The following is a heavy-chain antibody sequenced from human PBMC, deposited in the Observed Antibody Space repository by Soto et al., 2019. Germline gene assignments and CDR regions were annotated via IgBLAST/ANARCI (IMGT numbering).Heavy chain of an antibody. Sequence: GGSLTLFCAASGFTFSGSAMHWVRQASGKGLEWVGRIRSKANSYATAYAASVKGRFTISRDDSKNTAYLQMSSLKTEDTAVYYCTRQRERNYDFLEWLFRMIGGSHYYYGMDVWRQGTTVTV. J-gene: IGHJ6*02. CDR2: IRSKANSYAT. V-gene: IGHV3-73*01. CDR3: TRQRERNYDFLEWLFRMIGGSHYYYGMDV. CDR1: GFTFSGSA. D-gene: IGHD3-3*01.